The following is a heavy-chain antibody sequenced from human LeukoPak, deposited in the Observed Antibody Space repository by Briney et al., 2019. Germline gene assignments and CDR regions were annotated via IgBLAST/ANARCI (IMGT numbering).Heavy chain of an antibody. J-gene: IGHJ5*01. V-gene: IGHV3-66*01. Sequence: GGSLRLSCAASGFTVSSSYMSWVRQAPGKGLEWVSIIFAGGNTHYAGSVKGRFTISRDSSKNTVSLQMNSLRGEDTSIYYCAKDQFDSWGQGILVTVSS. CDR2: IFAGGNT. CDR3: AKDQFDS. CDR1: GFTVSSSY.